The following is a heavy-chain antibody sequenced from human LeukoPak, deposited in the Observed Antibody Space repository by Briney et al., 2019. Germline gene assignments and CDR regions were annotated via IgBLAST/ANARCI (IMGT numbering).Heavy chain of an antibody. CDR1: GFAFNIYD. V-gene: IGHV1-8*01. Sequence: ASVKVSCKASGFAFNIYDINWVRQATGQGLEWMGWMNPDSGNTGFAQKFQGRVTMTRNTSITTAYMELSSLRSEDTAVYYCAVHLPGDYLDRWGKGTLATVSS. CDR3: AVHLPGDYLDR. J-gene: IGHJ4*02. CDR2: MNPDSGNT.